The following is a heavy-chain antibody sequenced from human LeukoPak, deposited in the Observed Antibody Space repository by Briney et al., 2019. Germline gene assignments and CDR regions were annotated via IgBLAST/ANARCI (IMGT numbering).Heavy chain of an antibody. V-gene: IGHV3-23*01. Sequence: TGGSLRLSCAASGFPVSASAMTWVRQPPGKGLEWVSHILSTGTTYYADSVRGRFTISRDNSKNTLYLLMTSLRADDTAVYYCATVKYDYGDPVGWFDPWGQGTLVTVSS. CDR2: ILSTGTT. CDR1: GFPVSASA. CDR3: ATVKYDYGDPVGWFDP. J-gene: IGHJ5*02. D-gene: IGHD4-17*01.